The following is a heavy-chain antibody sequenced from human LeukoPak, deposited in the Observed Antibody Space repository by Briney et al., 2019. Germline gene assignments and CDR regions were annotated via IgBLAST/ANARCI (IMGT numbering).Heavy chain of an antibody. V-gene: IGHV3-30*02. Sequence: GGSLRLSCAASGFTFSSYGMHWVRQAPGKGLEWVAFIRYDGSNKYYADSVKGRFTISRDNSKNTLYLQMNSLRAEDTAVYYCARDRDYYDSSGYARWGQGTLVTVSS. J-gene: IGHJ4*02. CDR3: ARDRDYYDSSGYAR. CDR2: IRYDGSNK. D-gene: IGHD3-22*01. CDR1: GFTFSSYG.